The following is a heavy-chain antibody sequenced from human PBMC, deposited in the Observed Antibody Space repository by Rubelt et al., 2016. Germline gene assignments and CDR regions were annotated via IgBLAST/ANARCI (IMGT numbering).Heavy chain of an antibody. CDR2: ISSSSSYT. J-gene: IGHJ4*02. Sequence: RLSCAASGFTFSSYSMNWVRQAPGKGLEWVSYISSSSSYTNYADSVKGRFTISRDNARNSLYLQMNSLRAEDTAVYYCARAFGVVNPIDYWGQGTLVTVSS. CDR1: GFTFSSYS. CDR3: ARAFGVVNPIDY. D-gene: IGHD3-3*01. V-gene: IGHV3-21*05.